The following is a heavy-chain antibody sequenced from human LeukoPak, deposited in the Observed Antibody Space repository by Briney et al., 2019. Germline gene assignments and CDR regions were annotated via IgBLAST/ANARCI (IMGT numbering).Heavy chain of an antibody. CDR3: AKVATPNLDVDTALVSHYYGMDV. V-gene: IGHV3-23*01. D-gene: IGHD5-18*01. J-gene: IGHJ6*02. CDR1: GFTFSGFA. Sequence: GGSLRLSCAASGFTFSGFAMSWVRRAPGKGLEWVSCISGSGGGTYYADSVKGRFTISRDNFKNTLYLQMNSVRAEDTAVYYCAKVATPNLDVDTALVSHYYGMDVWGQGTTVTVSS. CDR2: ISGSGGGT.